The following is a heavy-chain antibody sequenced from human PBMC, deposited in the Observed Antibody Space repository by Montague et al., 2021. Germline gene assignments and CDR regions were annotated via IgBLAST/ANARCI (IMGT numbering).Heavy chain of an antibody. J-gene: IGHJ4*02. CDR3: ARRVGIRAPFDY. Sequence: SKTLSLTCTVTGGSISEFYWSWIRQSPEKGLEWIGYIYDSGTTNYNPSLKSRVTISADTSMNQFSLNLRSVTAADTAVYFCARRVGIRAPFDYWGQGTLVTVSS. D-gene: IGHD7-27*01. V-gene: IGHV4-59*08. CDR1: GGSISEFY. CDR2: IYDSGTT.